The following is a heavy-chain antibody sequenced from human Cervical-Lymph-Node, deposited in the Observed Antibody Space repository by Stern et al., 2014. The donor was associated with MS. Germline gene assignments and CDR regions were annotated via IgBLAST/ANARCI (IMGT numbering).Heavy chain of an antibody. CDR2: IHDTGTT. D-gene: IGHD6-19*01. CDR3: ARQHSSGWYDY. J-gene: IGHJ4*02. V-gene: IGHV4-39*01. CDR1: GDSINTRSDY. Sequence: QVQLQESGPGLVKPSETLSLTCTVSGDSINTRSDYWGWIRQAPGEGLEWIGTIHDTGTTHYNSSLRSRVSISGDMYKRQFSLGLTSVTAADTALYYCARQHSSGWYDYWGQGTLVTVSS.